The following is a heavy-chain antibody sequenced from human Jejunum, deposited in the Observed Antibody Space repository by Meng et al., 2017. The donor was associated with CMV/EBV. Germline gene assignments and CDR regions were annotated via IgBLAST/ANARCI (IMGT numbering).Heavy chain of an antibody. J-gene: IGHJ4*02. CDR1: GFTFTDYY. CDR3: ARDGVSSVTDLDY. V-gene: IGHV1-2*02. D-gene: IGHD6-19*01. Sequence: CKASGFTFTDYYLYWVRQAPGQGREYMGWINANSGATGCAQKFQGRVSMTRDTSISTIYMELGGLRPDDTAVYYCARDGVSSVTDLDYWGQGTLVTVSS. CDR2: INANSGAT.